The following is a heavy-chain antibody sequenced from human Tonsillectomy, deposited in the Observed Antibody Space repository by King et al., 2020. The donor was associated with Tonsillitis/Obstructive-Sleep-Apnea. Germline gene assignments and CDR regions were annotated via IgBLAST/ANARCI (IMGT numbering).Heavy chain of an antibody. Sequence: VTLKESGPALVKPTQTLTLTCTFSGFSLSTRGMCVSWIRQPPGKALEWLARIDWDDDKYYITSLKTRLTTSKDTSKNLVVLTLTNMDPVDPATYYCARITSSIGYYYMDVWGKGTTVTVSS. D-gene: IGHD6-13*01. J-gene: IGHJ6*03. CDR3: ARITSSIGYYYMDV. CDR2: IDWDDDK. V-gene: IGHV2-70*11. CDR1: GFSLSTRGMC.